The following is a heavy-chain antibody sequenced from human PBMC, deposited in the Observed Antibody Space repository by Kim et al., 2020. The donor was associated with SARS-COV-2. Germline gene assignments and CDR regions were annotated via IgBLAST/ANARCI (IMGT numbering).Heavy chain of an antibody. CDR3: ARSHCSSTSCFYDAFDI. D-gene: IGHD2-2*01. Sequence: VKGRFTISRDNSKTTLYLQMNSLRAEDTAVYYCARSHCSSTSCFYDAFDIWGQGTMVTVSS. J-gene: IGHJ3*02. V-gene: IGHV3-30*01.